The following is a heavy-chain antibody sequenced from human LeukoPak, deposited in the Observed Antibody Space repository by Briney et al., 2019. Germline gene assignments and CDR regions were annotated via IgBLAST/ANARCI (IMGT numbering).Heavy chain of an antibody. CDR3: VRDHWLERPNYCLYYGMDV. CDR2: IYSSGST. V-gene: IGHV4-4*07. D-gene: IGHD1-1*01. J-gene: IGHJ6*02. Sequence: SETLSLTCTVSGGSISTYYWSWIRQPAGKGLEWIGRIYSSGSTNYNPSLKSRVTMSIDTSKNQFSLELRSVTAADTAVYYCVRDHWLERPNYCLYYGMDVWGQGTTVTVSS. CDR1: GGSISTYY.